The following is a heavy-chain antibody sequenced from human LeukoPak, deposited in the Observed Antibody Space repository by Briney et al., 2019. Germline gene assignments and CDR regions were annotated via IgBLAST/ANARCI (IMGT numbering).Heavy chain of an antibody. V-gene: IGHV3-30*02. CDR1: EFTFSDYG. Sequence: GGSLRLSCAASEFTFSDYGIHWVRQAPGKGLEWVAFIRFDGSTKYSADSVKGRFTISRDNSNNTLYLQMNSLRAEDTAIYYCAKEERFGNFISLNYWGRGTLVTVSS. CDR2: IRFDGSTK. J-gene: IGHJ4*02. CDR3: AKEERFGNFISLNY. D-gene: IGHD3-16*01.